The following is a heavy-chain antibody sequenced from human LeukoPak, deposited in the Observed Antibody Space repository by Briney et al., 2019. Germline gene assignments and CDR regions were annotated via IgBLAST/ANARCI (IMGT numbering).Heavy chain of an antibody. V-gene: IGHV5-51*01. CDR1: GYSFTGYW. J-gene: IGHJ4*02. CDR2: IYPGDSDT. D-gene: IGHD1-26*01. Sequence: GASLQISCKGSGYSFTGYWIGWVRQLPGKGLEWMGIIYPGDSDTRYSPSFQGQVTISADKSISTAYLQWSSLKASDTAMYYCATQSPKSGSYVMWGQGTLVTVSS. CDR3: ATQSPKSGSYVM.